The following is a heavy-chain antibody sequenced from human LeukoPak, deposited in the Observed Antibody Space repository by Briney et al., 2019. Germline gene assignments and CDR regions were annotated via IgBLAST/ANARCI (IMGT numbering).Heavy chain of an antibody. J-gene: IGHJ4*02. V-gene: IGHV4-30-4*01. D-gene: IGHD3-10*01. Sequence: SQTLSLTCTVSGGSISSGDYYWSWIRQPPGQGLEWIGYIYYSGSTYYNPSLKSRVTITVDTSKNQFSLKLSSVTAADTAVYHCARVLLWFGGHFDYWGQGTLVTVSS. CDR3: ARVLLWFGGHFDY. CDR2: IYYSGST. CDR1: GGSISSGDYY.